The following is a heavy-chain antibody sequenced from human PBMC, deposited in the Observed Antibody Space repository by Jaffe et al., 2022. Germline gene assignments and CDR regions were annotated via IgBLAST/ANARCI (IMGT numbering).Heavy chain of an antibody. CDR3: AKDKISEDYGDYEGLFDY. V-gene: IGHV3-23*01. D-gene: IGHD4-17*01. CDR1: GFTFSSYA. Sequence: EVQLLESGGGLVQPGGSLRLSCAASGFTFSSYAMSWVRQAPGKGLEWVSAISGSGGSTYYADSVKGRFTISRDNSKNTLYLQMNSLRAEDTAVYYCAKDKISEDYGDYEGLFDYWGQGTLVTVSS. CDR2: ISGSGGST. J-gene: IGHJ4*02.